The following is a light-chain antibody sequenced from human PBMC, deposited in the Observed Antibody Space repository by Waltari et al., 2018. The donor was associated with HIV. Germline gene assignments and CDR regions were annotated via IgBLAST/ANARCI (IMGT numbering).Light chain of an antibody. CDR2: LGS. Sequence: IVLTQSPLSLPVTPGEPASFFCRSSQSLLRTDGYNYLSWYLQRPGQSPQLLIYLGSSRASGVPDRFSGSGSGTDFTLRVCRVEAEDVGFYFCMQSLQTPFTFGPGTEVDIK. CDR3: MQSLQTPFT. J-gene: IGKJ3*01. V-gene: IGKV2-28*01. CDR1: QSLLRTDGYNY.